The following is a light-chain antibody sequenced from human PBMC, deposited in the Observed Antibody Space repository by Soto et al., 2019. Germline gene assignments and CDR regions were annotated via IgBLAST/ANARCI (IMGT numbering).Light chain of an antibody. V-gene: IGKV3D-20*01. Sequence: IVLTQSPATLSLSPGDRATLSCGASQSVSNNYLAWYQQRPGLAPRLLIYDASYRANGIPDRFSGSGSGTDFTLTISRLEPEDFVVYYCQQYGSSSWTFGQGTKV. CDR1: QSVSNNY. J-gene: IGKJ1*01. CDR2: DAS. CDR3: QQYGSSSWT.